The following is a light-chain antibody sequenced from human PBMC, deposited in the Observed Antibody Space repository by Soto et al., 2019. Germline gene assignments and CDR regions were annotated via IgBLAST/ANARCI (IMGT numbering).Light chain of an antibody. Sequence: QPVLTQPASVSGSPGQSITISCTGTSGDIGGYNFVSWYQQHPGKAPKVIIYEVSNRPSGVSNRFSGSKSGNTASLTISGLQAEDEADYYCNSYTSTSARVFGGGTQLTVL. V-gene: IGLV2-14*01. CDR1: SGDIGGYNF. CDR3: NSYTSTSARV. CDR2: EVS. J-gene: IGLJ3*02.